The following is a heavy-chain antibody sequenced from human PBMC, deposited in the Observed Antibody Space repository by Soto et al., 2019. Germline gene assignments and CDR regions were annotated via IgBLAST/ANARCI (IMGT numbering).Heavy chain of an antibody. D-gene: IGHD5-12*01. J-gene: IGHJ4*02. CDR3: TRHYSGYYLGGY. CDR1: GGSISSSGYY. CDR2: ISYSGST. V-gene: IGHV4-39*01. Sequence: PSETLSLTCTVSGGSISSSGYYWGGIRQPPGKGLEWIASISYSGSTYYNPSLKRRLTISADSSKNQLTLKLKSVTAADTAVYYCTRHYSGYYLGGYWGQGTLVTVSS.